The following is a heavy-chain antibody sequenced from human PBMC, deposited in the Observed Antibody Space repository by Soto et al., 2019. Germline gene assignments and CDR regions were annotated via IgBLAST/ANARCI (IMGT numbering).Heavy chain of an antibody. J-gene: IGHJ6*02. CDR3: ARDLKAGYCSSTSCNYYYYGMDV. V-gene: IGHV1-2*04. CDR2: INPNSGGT. D-gene: IGHD2-2*01. Sequence: ASVKVSCKASGYTFTGYYMHWVRQAPGQGLEWMGWINPNSGGTNYAQKFQGWVTMTRDTSISTAYMELSRLRSDDTAVYYCARDLKAGYCSSTSCNYYYYGMDVWGRG. CDR1: GYTFTGYY.